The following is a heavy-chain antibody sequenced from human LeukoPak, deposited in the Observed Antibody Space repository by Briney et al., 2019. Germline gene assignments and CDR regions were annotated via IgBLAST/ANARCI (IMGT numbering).Heavy chain of an antibody. D-gene: IGHD5-18*01. V-gene: IGHV2-70*11. CDR2: IDWDDDK. CDR1: GFSLSTSGMC. Sequence: SGPALVKPTQTLTLTCTFSGFSLSTSGMCVSWIRQPPGKALEWLARIDWDDDKYYSTSLKTRLTISKDTSKNQVVLTMTNMDPVDTATYYCARIERGSGYSYGPDAFDIWGQGTMVTVSS. J-gene: IGHJ3*02. CDR3: ARIERGSGYSYGPDAFDI.